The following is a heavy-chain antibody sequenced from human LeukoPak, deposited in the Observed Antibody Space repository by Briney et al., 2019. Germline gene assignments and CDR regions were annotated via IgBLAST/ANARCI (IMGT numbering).Heavy chain of an antibody. Sequence: ESGPTLVNPTQTLTLTCSFPGFSLSTSGVGVGWIRQPPGKALEWLALIYWDDNKRYSPSLGSRLTITKDTSKNQVVLIMTNMDPVDTATYFCARDYCSTTSCYQGWFDPWGQGTLVTVSS. CDR2: IYWDDNK. V-gene: IGHV2-5*02. J-gene: IGHJ5*02. CDR1: GFSLSTSGVG. D-gene: IGHD2-2*01. CDR3: ARDYCSTTSCYQGWFDP.